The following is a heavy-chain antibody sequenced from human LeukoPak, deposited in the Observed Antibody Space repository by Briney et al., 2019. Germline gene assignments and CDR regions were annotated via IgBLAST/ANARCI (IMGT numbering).Heavy chain of an antibody. Sequence: GGSLRLSCAASGFTFSSYWMHWVRQAPGKGLVWGSRINSDGSSTRYAHSVKGRFTLSRDNAKNTLYLQMNSLGAEDTAVCCCARRAYYMDVWGKGTTVTVSS. CDR3: ARRAYYMDV. CDR2: INSDGSST. CDR1: GFTFSSYW. V-gene: IGHV3-74*01. J-gene: IGHJ6*03.